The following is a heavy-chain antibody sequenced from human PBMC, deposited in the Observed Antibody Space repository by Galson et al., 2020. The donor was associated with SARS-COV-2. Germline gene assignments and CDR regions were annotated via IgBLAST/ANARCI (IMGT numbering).Heavy chain of an antibody. CDR1: GGTLDTYA. CDR2: TIPIFGTP. Sequence: SVKVSCKASGGTLDTYAITWVRQAPGQGLEWMGGTIPIFGTPNYAQKFQGRVTITANKSTNTAYMELGSLTSYDTAIYYCARDTSGLDVWGPGTTVTVSS. CDR3: ARDTSGLDV. V-gene: IGHV1-69*06. J-gene: IGHJ6*02.